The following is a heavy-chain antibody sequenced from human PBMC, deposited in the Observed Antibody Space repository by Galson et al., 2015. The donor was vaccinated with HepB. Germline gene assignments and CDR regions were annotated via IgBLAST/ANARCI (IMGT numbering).Heavy chain of an antibody. CDR2: ISYDGSNK. V-gene: IGHV3-30*18. D-gene: IGHD4-17*01. CDR3: AKDQGSGDYLIPLLY. CDR1: GFTFSSYG. J-gene: IGHJ4*02. Sequence: SLRLSCAASGFTFSSYGMHWVRQAPGKGLEWVAVISYDGSNKYYADSVKGRFTISRDNSKNTLYLQMNSLRAEDTAVYYCAKDQGSGDYLIPLLYWGQGTLVTVSS.